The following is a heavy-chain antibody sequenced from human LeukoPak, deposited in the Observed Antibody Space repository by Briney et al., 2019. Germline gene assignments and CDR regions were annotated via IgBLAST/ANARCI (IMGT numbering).Heavy chain of an antibody. D-gene: IGHD2-15*01. J-gene: IGHJ4*02. CDR2: IYYSGST. V-gene: IGHV4-59*01. CDR1: GGSISSYY. CDR3: ARVCSSGGSCYDY. Sequence: PSETLSLTCTVSGGSISSYYWSWIRQPPGKGLEWIGYIYYSGSTNYNPSLKSRVTISVDTSKNQFSLKLSSVTAADTAVYYCARVCSSGGSCYDYWGQGTLVTVSS.